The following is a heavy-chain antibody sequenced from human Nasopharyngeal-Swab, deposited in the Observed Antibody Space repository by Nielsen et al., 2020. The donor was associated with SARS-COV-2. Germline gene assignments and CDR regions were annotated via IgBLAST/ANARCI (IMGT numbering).Heavy chain of an antibody. D-gene: IGHD6-13*01. J-gene: IGHJ3*02. CDR1: GGSISSSSYY. Sequence: SETLSLTCTVSGGSISSSSYYWGWIRQPPGKGLEWIGSILTNGSTNYNPSLKSRITISVDTSKNQFSLRLSSVTAADTAVYYCAKKDKLQHLDAFDIWGQGTVVTVSS. CDR3: AKKDKLQHLDAFDI. CDR2: ILTNGST. V-gene: IGHV4-39*07.